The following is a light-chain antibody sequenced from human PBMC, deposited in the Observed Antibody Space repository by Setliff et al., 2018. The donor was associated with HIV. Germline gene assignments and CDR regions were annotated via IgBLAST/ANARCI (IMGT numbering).Light chain of an antibody. Sequence: SVLTQPASVSGSPGQSVTISCTGTSSDIGTYNFVSWYQQHPGRAPKLIIYEVTNRPSGVSSRLYGSKSGNTASLTISGLQTEDEADYYCTSYTSRNTLVFGTGTKVTVL. CDR3: TSYTSRNTLV. CDR1: SSDIGTYNF. CDR2: EVT. V-gene: IGLV2-14*01. J-gene: IGLJ1*01.